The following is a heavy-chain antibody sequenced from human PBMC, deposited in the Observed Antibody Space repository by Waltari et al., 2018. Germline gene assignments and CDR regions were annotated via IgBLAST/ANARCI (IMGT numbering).Heavy chain of an antibody. CDR2: RKKDGSEK. J-gene: IGHJ6*02. V-gene: IGHV3-7*01. Sequence: EVQLVESGGGLVQPGGSLRLSCAASGFTFSSYWMSWVRQAPGKGLEGVANRKKDGSEKYYVDSGKGRFTISGDNAKNSLYLQMNSLRAEDTAVYYCARHSGWYYYYGMDVWGQGTTVTVSS. D-gene: IGHD6-19*01. CDR1: GFTFSSYW. CDR3: ARHSGWYYYYGMDV.